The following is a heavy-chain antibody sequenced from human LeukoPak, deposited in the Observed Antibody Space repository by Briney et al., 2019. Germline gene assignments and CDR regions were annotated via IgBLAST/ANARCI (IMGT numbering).Heavy chain of an antibody. V-gene: IGHV4-4*02. D-gene: IGHD3-10*01. CDR3: ARVTMVRGPQGVGD. CDR2: IYHSGST. J-gene: IGHJ4*02. Sequence: SGTLSLTCAVSGGSISSSNWWSWVRQPPGKGLEWIGEIYHSGSTNYNPSLKSRVTISVDKSKNQFSLKLSSVTAANTAVYYCARVTMVRGPQGVGDWGQGTLVTVSS. CDR1: GGSISSSNW.